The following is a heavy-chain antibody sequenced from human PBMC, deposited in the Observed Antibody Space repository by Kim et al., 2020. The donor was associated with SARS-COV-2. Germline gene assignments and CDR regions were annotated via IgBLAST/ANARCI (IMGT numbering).Heavy chain of an antibody. D-gene: IGHD3-10*01. CDR3: AKDITHYYGSGSYPH. V-gene: IGHV3-9*01. Sequence: DSVKGRFTNSRDNAKNSLYLQINSLRAEDTALYYCAKDITHYYGSGSYPHWGQGTLVPVSS. J-gene: IGHJ4*02.